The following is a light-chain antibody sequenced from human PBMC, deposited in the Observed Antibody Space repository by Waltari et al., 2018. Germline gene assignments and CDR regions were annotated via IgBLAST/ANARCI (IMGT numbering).Light chain of an antibody. CDR3: CSYAGSSTLL. V-gene: IGLV2-23*01. Sequence: QSALTQPASVSGSPGQSITVSCTGTISDVGSYNLVSGYQQHPGKAPKLMIYEGSKRPSGVSNRFSGSKSGTTASLTISGLQAEDEAYYYCCSYAGSSTLLFGGGTKVTVL. J-gene: IGLJ2*01. CDR1: ISDVGSYNL. CDR2: EGS.